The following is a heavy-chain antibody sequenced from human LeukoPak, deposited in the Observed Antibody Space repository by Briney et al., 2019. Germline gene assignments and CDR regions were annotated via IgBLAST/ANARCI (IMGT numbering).Heavy chain of an antibody. CDR3: AREGALHDTGDHYLSWFDP. Sequence: PGASVKLSCKTSGYTFSSYGIAWVRQAPGQGLEWMGWISAYNGKTNYAQNLQGRVTMTTDTSTSTGYMELRSLRPDDTAVYYCAREGALHDTGDHYLSWFDPWGQGTLVTVSS. D-gene: IGHD2-8*02. CDR1: GYTFSSYG. J-gene: IGHJ5*02. CDR2: ISAYNGKT. V-gene: IGHV1-18*01.